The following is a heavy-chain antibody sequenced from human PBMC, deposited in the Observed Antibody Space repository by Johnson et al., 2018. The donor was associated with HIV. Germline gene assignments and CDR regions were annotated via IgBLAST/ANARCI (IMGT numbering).Heavy chain of an antibody. CDR3: ARAVCRGGRCYSHDAFDI. Sequence: VQLVESGGGLIQPGGSLRLSCAASGFTVSSNHMRWVRQAPGKGLEWVSVIYSGGSTYYADSVKGRFSISRDNAKNSLYLQMNSLRAGDTALYYCARAVCRGGRCYSHDAFDIWGQGTMVTVSS. CDR2: IYSGGST. J-gene: IGHJ3*02. V-gene: IGHV3-53*01. D-gene: IGHD2-15*01. CDR1: GFTVSSNH.